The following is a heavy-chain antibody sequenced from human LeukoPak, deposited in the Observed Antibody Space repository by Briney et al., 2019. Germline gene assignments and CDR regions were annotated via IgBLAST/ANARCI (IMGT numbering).Heavy chain of an antibody. CDR2: INPKSGAA. Sequence: ASVKVSCKASGYTFTGYYMHWVRQAPGQGLEWLGWINPKSGAADFAQQFRGRVTMTRDTSINTDYMEMKRVTSDDTAVYYCARGAEAETSPLDFWGQGTLVIVS. V-gene: IGHV1-2*02. D-gene: IGHD6-13*01. J-gene: IGHJ4*02. CDR1: GYTFTGYY. CDR3: ARGAEAETSPLDF.